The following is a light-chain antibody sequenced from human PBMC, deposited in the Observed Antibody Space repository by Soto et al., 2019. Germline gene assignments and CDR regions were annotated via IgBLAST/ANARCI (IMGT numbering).Light chain of an antibody. CDR3: QSYDSSNVV. CDR1: SGSIASNY. J-gene: IGLJ2*01. Sequence: NFMLTQPHSVSESPGKTVTISCTRSSGSIASNYAQRYQQRPGSAPTTVIYEDNQRPSGVPDRFSGSIDSSSNSASLTISGLKTEDEADYYCQSYDSSNVVFGGGTQLTVL. V-gene: IGLV6-57*04. CDR2: EDN.